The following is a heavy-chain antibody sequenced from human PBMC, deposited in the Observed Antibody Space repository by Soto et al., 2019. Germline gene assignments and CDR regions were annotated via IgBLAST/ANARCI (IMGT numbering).Heavy chain of an antibody. V-gene: IGHV4-30-4*01. CDR2: IYYSGST. CDR3: ARERPDGSRLDP. CDR1: GGSISSGDYC. J-gene: IGHJ5*02. D-gene: IGHD6-13*01. Sequence: SETLSLTCTVSGGSISSGDYCWSWIRQPPGKGLEWIGYIYYSGSTYYNPSLKSRVTISVDTSKNQFSLKLSSVTAADTAVYYCARERPDGSRLDPWGQGTLVTV.